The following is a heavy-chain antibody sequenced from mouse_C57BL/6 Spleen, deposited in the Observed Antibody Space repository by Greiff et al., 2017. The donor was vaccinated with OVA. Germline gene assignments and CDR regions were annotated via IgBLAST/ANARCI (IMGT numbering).Heavy chain of an antibody. J-gene: IGHJ3*01. V-gene: IGHV14-2*01. D-gene: IGHD3-3*01. CDR2: IDPEDGET. CDR3: ARGGDLAWFAY. Sequence: VQLQQSGAELVKPGASVKLSCTASGFNIKDYYMHWVKQRTEQGLEWIGRIDPEDGETKYAPTFQGKATITADTSSNTAYLQLSSLTSEDTAVYYCARGGDLAWFAYWGQGTLVTVSA. CDR1: GFNIKDYY.